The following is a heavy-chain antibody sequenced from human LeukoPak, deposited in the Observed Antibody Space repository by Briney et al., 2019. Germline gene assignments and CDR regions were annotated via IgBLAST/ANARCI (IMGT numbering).Heavy chain of an antibody. Sequence: GGSLRLSCAASGFTFSSYAMSWVRQAPGKGLEWVSAISGSGGSTYYADSVKGRFTISRDNSKNTLYLQMNSLRAEDTAVYYCANGPGGVVGATTSGDAFDIWGQGTMVTVSS. J-gene: IGHJ3*02. CDR1: GFTFSSYA. CDR2: ISGSGGST. V-gene: IGHV3-23*01. D-gene: IGHD1-26*01. CDR3: ANGPGGVVGATTSGDAFDI.